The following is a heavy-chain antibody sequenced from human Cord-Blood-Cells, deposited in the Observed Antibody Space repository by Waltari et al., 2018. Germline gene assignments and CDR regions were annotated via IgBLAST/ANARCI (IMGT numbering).Heavy chain of an antibody. CDR3: ARVLYDFWSGYNYYMDV. V-gene: IGHV5-51*01. J-gene: IGHJ6*03. D-gene: IGHD3-3*01. Sequence: EVQLVQSGAEVKKPGESLKISCKGSGYSFTSYWIGWVRQMPGKGLEWMGIIYPGDSDTRYSPSFQGQVTISADKSISTAYLQWSSLKASDTAMYYCARVLYDFWSGYNYYMDVWGKGTTVTVSS. CDR2: IYPGDSDT. CDR1: GYSFTSYW.